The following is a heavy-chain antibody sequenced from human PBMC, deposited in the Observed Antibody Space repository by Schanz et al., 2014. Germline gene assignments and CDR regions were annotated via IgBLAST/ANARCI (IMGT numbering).Heavy chain of an antibody. D-gene: IGHD1-1*01. J-gene: IGHJ4*02. CDR2: ISSGGTTT. CDR3: ARDRRNADLDY. CDR1: GFIFSDYY. Sequence: QVQVVESGGGLVKPGGSLRLSCAASGFIFSDYYMAWIRQAPGKGPEYVSYISSGGTTTYHSDSVKGRFTISRDSAENSLYLEMNSLRAEDTALYYCARDRRNADLDYWGQGTLVTVSS. V-gene: IGHV3-11*04.